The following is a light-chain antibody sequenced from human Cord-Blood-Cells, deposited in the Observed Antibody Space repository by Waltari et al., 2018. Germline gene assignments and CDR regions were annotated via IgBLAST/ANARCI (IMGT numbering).Light chain of an antibody. CDR3: CSYAGSSTYV. CDR1: SSDVGSYNL. Sequence: QSALTQPASVSGSPGQSITISCTGTSSDVGSYNLVPWYQQHPGKAPKLMIYEGSKRPSRVSNRFSGSKSGNTASLTISGLQAEDEADYYCCSYAGSSTYVFGTGTKVTVL. J-gene: IGLJ1*01. CDR2: EGS. V-gene: IGLV2-23*01.